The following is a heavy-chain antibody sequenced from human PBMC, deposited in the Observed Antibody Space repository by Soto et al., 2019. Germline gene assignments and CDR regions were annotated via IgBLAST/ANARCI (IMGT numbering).Heavy chain of an antibody. CDR2: ISHDGRNE. CDR3: ARDRDDYGGSSSAFDI. Sequence: QVQLVESGGGVVQPGRSLRLSCAASGLTFSSSAMHWVRQAPGKGLEWVAIISHDGRNEYYSDSVKGRFTISRDNSKNTLALQLSSLRPEDTAVYYCARDRDDYGGSSSAFDIWGQGTMVTVSS. CDR1: GLTFSSSA. D-gene: IGHD4-17*01. V-gene: IGHV3-30*04. J-gene: IGHJ3*02.